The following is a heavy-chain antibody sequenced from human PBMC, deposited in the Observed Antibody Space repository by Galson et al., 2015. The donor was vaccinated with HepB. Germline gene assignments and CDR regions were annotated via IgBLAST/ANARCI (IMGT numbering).Heavy chain of an antibody. CDR3: ARDRGKQLLWFGELLARGWFDP. J-gene: IGHJ5*02. Sequence: SVKVSCKASGYTFTSYAMHWVRQAPGQRLEWMGWINAGNGNTKYSQKFQGRVTITRDTSASTAYMELSSLRSEDTAVYYCARDRGKQLLWFGELLARGWFDPWGQGTLVTVSS. CDR2: INAGNGNT. V-gene: IGHV1-3*01. CDR1: GYTFTSYA. D-gene: IGHD3-10*01.